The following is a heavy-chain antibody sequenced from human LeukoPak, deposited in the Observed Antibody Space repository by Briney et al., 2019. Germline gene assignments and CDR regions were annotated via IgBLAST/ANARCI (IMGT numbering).Heavy chain of an antibody. J-gene: IGHJ5*02. D-gene: IGHD2-15*01. Sequence: GGSLRLSCAASGFSFSSYWMSWVRQAPGKGLEWVANISPDGSEQYYMDSVKGRFTISRDNVRNSLYLQMNSLRAQDTAVYYCASPDHYCSSGTCPWGQGTRVTVSS. CDR3: ASPDHYCSSGTCP. V-gene: IGHV3-7*01. CDR2: ISPDGSEQ. CDR1: GFSFSSYW.